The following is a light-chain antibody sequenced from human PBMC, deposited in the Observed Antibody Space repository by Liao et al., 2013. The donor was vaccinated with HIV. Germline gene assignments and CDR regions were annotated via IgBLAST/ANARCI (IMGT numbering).Light chain of an antibody. CDR3: QAWDTSNVV. J-gene: IGLJ2*01. Sequence: YELTQPPSVSVSPGQTASITCSGDKLGEKYACWYQQKPGQSPVLVIYEDIKRPSGIPERFSGSNSGNTATLTISGTQAMDEADYYCQAWDTSNVVFGGGTKLTVL. CDR2: EDI. CDR1: KLGEKY. V-gene: IGLV3-1*01.